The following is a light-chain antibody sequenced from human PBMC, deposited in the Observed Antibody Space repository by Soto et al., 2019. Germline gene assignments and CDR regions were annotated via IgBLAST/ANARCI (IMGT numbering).Light chain of an antibody. CDR2: GAS. CDR1: QSVSSN. V-gene: IGKV3-15*01. J-gene: IGKJ5*01. Sequence: EIVMTQSPATLSVSPGERATLSCRASQSVSSNLAWYHQKPGQAPRPLIYGASTRATGIPARFSGSGSGTEFTLTISSMQSEDFAVYYCQQYNNWPGFGQGTRLEIK. CDR3: QQYNNWPG.